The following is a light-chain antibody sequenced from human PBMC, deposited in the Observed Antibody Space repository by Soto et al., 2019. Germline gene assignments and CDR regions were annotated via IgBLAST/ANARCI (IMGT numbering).Light chain of an antibody. J-gene: IGKJ2*01. CDR2: DAS. Sequence: EIVLTQSPATLSLSPGERATLSCRASQSVSSYLAWYQQKPGQAPRLLIYDASNRATGIPARFSGSGSGTDFTLNISSFEPEEFEVYYCEQRSNWPPRYTFGQATKREIK. CDR3: EQRSNWPPRYT. V-gene: IGKV3-11*01. CDR1: QSVSSY.